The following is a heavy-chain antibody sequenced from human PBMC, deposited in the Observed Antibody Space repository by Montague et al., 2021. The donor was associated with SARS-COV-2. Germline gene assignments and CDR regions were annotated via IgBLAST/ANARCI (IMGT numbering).Heavy chain of an antibody. CDR1: GGSITSYY. J-gene: IGHJ3*02. Sequence: SETLSLTCTVSGGSITSYYWSWLRRSPGKGLEWIAYIYDGGAVNYNPSLGSRVTISTDTSKNQLSLKVNSVTAADTAVYYCVRDHPYGGPRGAYDIWGQGTVVTVSS. D-gene: IGHD4-23*01. CDR2: IYDGGAV. CDR3: VRDHPYGGPRGAYDI. V-gene: IGHV4-59*01.